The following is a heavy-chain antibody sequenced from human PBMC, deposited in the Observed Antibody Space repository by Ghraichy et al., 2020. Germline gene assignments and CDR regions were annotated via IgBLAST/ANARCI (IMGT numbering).Heavy chain of an antibody. Sequence: SETLSLTCAVYGGSFSGYYWSWIRQPPGKGLEWIGEINHSGSTNYNPSLKSRVTISVDTSKNQFSLKLSSVTAADTAVYYCARGRLLWFGPGNFDYWGQGTLVTVSS. J-gene: IGHJ4*02. D-gene: IGHD3-10*01. CDR3: ARGRLLWFGPGNFDY. V-gene: IGHV4-34*01. CDR1: GGSFSGYY. CDR2: INHSGST.